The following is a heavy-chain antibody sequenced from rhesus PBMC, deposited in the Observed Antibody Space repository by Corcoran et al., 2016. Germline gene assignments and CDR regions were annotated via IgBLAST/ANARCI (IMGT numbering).Heavy chain of an antibody. Sequence: QVQLQELGPGLVKPSETLSLTCAVSGGSISSGYYYWSWSQQPPGKGLEWFGYITYSGSTSYNPTLKSRVTSSRDTSKNQFSLKLSSVTAADTAVYYCARDFGSRFDYWGQGVLVTVSS. CDR2: ITYSGST. J-gene: IGHJ4*01. CDR3: ARDFGSRFDY. V-gene: IGHV4-122*02. CDR1: GGSISSGYYY. D-gene: IGHD6-19*01.